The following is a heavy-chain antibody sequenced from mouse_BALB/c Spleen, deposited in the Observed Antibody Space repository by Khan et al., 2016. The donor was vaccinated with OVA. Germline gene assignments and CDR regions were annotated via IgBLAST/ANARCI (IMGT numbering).Heavy chain of an antibody. CDR3: ARGNYYGYALDY. CDR2: ISYSGST. Sequence: EVQLQESGPGLVKPSQSLSLTCTVNGYSITSNYAWNWIRQFPGNKLEWMGYISYSGSTNYNPSLKSRLSITQDTSKNQFFLLLHSVTTEDSATYCCARGNYYGYALDYWGQGTSVTVSS. V-gene: IGHV3-2*02. D-gene: IGHD1-1*01. J-gene: IGHJ4*01. CDR1: GYSITSNYA.